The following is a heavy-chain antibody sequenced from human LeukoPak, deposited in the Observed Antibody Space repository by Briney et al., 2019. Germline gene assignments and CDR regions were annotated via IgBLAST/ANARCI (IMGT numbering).Heavy chain of an antibody. V-gene: IGHV4-59*08. CDR1: GGSISSYY. CDR3: ARHADPHSGFFDY. D-gene: IGHD3-10*01. Sequence: SETLSLTCTVSGGSISSYYWSWIRQPPGKGLEWIGYIYYSGSTNYNPSLKSRVTISVDTSKNQFSLKLSSVTAADTAVYYCARHADPHSGFFDYWGQGTLVAVSS. J-gene: IGHJ4*02. CDR2: IYYSGST.